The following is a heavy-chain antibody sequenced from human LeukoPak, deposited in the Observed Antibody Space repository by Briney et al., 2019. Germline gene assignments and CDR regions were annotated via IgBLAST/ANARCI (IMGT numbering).Heavy chain of an antibody. D-gene: IGHD3-10*01. Sequence: GRSLRLSCAASGFTFSSYGMHWVRQAPGKGLEWVAVIWYDGSNKYYADSVKGRFTISRDNSKNTLYLQMNSLRAEDTAVYYCAREGSGSYYNPHYYGMDVWGQGTTVTVSS. CDR1: GFTFSSYG. CDR2: IWYDGSNK. V-gene: IGHV3-33*01. CDR3: AREGSGSYYNPHYYGMDV. J-gene: IGHJ6*02.